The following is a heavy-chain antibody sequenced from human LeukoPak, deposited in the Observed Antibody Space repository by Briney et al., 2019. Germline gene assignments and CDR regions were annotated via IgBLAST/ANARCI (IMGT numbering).Heavy chain of an antibody. Sequence: GGSLRLSCAASGFTFSSYSMSWVRQAPGKGLEWVSSISSTSRSISYADSLKGQFTISRDNARNSLYLQMNNLRVEDTAVYYCAREGYGDYYFDYWGQGTLVTVSS. D-gene: IGHD4-17*01. V-gene: IGHV3-21*01. CDR3: AREGYGDYYFDY. CDR1: GFTFSSYS. CDR2: ISSTSRSI. J-gene: IGHJ4*02.